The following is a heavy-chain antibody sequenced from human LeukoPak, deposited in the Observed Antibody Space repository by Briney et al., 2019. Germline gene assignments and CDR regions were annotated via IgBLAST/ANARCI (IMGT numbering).Heavy chain of an antibody. CDR3: ARDPFRYCTNGVCYSNWFDP. CDR1: GYTFTSYG. Sequence: ASVKVSCKASGYTFTSYGISWVRQAPGQGLEWMGWISAYNGNTNYAQKLQGRVTMTTDTSTSTAYTELRSLRSDDTAVYYCARDPFRYCTNGVCYSNWFDPWGQGTLVTVSS. CDR2: ISAYNGNT. V-gene: IGHV1-18*01. D-gene: IGHD2-8*01. J-gene: IGHJ5*02.